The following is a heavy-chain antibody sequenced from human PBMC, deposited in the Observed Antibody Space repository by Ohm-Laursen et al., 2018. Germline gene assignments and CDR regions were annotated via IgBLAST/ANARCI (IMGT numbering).Heavy chain of an antibody. J-gene: IGHJ4*02. CDR2: IYPGDSDT. CDR3: ARHTNYYDSSGYFDY. Sequence: ESLKISCKGSGYSFTSYWIGWVRQMPGKGLEWMGIIYPGDSDTRYSPSFQGQVTISADKSISTAYLQWSSLKASDTAIYYCARHTNYYDSSGYFDYWGQGTLVTVSS. CDR1: GYSFTSYW. V-gene: IGHV5-51*01. D-gene: IGHD3-22*01.